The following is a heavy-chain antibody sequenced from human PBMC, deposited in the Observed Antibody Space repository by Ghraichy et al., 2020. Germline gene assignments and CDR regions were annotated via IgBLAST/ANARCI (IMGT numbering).Heavy chain of an antibody. V-gene: IGHV3-21*01. CDR1: GFTFSSYS. CDR3: AREGDDFWSGSTDY. D-gene: IGHD3-3*01. J-gene: IGHJ4*02. Sequence: GGSLRLSCTASGFTFSSYSMNWVRQAPGKGLEWVSSISSSSSYIYYAGSVKGRFTISRDNAKNSLYLQMNSLRAEDTAVYYCAREGDDFWSGSTDYWGQGTLVTVSS. CDR2: ISSSSSYI.